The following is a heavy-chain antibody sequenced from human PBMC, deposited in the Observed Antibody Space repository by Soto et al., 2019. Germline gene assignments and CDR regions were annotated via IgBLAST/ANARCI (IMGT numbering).Heavy chain of an antibody. CDR2: ISSIASYM. Sequence: GGSLRLSCATPVFTFSRCDMTWVRQAPGKGLEWVSFISSIASYMYYADSVKGRFTISRDTSKKSLYLQMNSLRSDDTAVYYCARECGDTVASITIPFDYWGQGALVTVSS. D-gene: IGHD5-12*01. CDR3: ARECGDTVASITIPFDY. V-gene: IGHV3-21*01. J-gene: IGHJ4*02. CDR1: VFTFSRCD.